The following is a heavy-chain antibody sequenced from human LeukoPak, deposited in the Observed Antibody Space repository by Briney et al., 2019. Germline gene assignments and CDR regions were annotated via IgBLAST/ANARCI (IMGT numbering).Heavy chain of an antibody. Sequence: ASVKVSCKASGYTFTSYGISWVRQAPGQGLEWMGWISAYNGNTNYAQKLQGRVTMTTDTSTSTAYMELRSLRSDDTAVYYCARGLISAVAGYWFDPWGQGTLVTVAS. CDR3: ARGLISAVAGYWFDP. CDR1: GYTFTSYG. CDR2: ISAYNGNT. D-gene: IGHD6-19*01. J-gene: IGHJ5*02. V-gene: IGHV1-18*01.